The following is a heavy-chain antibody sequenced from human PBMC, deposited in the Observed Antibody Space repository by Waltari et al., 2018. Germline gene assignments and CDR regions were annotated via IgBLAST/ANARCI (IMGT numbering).Heavy chain of an antibody. CDR2: IYYSGGA. V-gene: IGHV4-39*07. J-gene: IGHJ4*02. CDR3: ARQFTILGVTPFDY. Sequence: QLQLQESGPGLVKPSETLSLTCTVSGGSISSSSYYWGWVRQPPGKGLEWIGSIYYSGGAYYNPSLKSRVTTSVDTPNNQFSLRLSSVTAADTAVYYCARQFTILGVTPFDYWGQGILVSVSS. D-gene: IGHD3-3*01. CDR1: GGSISSSSYY.